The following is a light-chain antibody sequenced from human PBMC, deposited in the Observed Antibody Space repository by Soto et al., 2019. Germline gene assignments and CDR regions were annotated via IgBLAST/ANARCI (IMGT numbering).Light chain of an antibody. Sequence: EIVMTQSPATLSVSPGERATLSCRASQSVSIDLAWYQQTPVQAPRLLIYGAPTRATGIPVRFSGSASGTEFTLTISSLQSEDFTVYYCQQYNKWPLTFGQGTKV. J-gene: IGKJ1*01. CDR1: QSVSID. CDR2: GAP. CDR3: QQYNKWPLT. V-gene: IGKV3-15*01.